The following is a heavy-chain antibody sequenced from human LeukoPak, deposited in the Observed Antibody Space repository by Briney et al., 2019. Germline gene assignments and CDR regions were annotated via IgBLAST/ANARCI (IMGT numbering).Heavy chain of an antibody. CDR2: IYYSGSS. D-gene: IGHD6-6*01. Sequence: SQTLSLTCTVTGGTISSGGYYWSWIRQHPGKGLEWIGYIYYSGSSYYNPSLKSRVTISVDTSKNQFSLKLSSVTAADTAMYYCARYKYSSSGGNWFDPWGQGTLVTVSS. CDR3: ARYKYSSSGGNWFDP. V-gene: IGHV4-31*03. J-gene: IGHJ5*02. CDR1: GGTISSGGYY.